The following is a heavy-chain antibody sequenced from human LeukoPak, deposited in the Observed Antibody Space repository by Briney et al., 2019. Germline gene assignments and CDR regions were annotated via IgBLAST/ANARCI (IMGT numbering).Heavy chain of an antibody. J-gene: IGHJ6*02. CDR3: ARDYDSSGNYGMDV. CDR2: INPNSGGT. V-gene: IGHV1-2*02. D-gene: IGHD3-22*01. CDR1: GYTFTDYY. Sequence: GASVKVSCKASGYTFTDYYMHWERQAPGQGLEWMGWINPNSGGTNYAQKFQGRVTMTRDTSISTAYMELSRPRSDDTAVYYCARDYDSSGNYGMDVWGQGTTVTVSS.